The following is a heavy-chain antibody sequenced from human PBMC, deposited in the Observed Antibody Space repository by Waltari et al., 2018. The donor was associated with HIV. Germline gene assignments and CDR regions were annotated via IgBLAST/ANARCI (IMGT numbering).Heavy chain of an antibody. Sequence: QVTLRESGPALVKPTQTLTLTCTFAGFSLSTTGRCVSWIRQPPGKALEWLALIDWADDKYFSTSLRSRLTISKDTTKNQVALTVTNLDPMDTATYYCARVKYFYVSREYFFDYWGQGILVTVSS. J-gene: IGHJ4*02. V-gene: IGHV2-70*01. CDR1: GFSLSTTGRC. CDR3: ARVKYFYVSREYFFDY. CDR2: IDWADDK. D-gene: IGHD3-10*02.